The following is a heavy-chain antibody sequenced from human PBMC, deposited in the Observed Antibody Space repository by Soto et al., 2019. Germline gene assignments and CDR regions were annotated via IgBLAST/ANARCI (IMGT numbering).Heavy chain of an antibody. J-gene: IGHJ4*02. V-gene: IGHV3-49*03. D-gene: IGHD3-22*01. Sequence: PGGSLRLSCTASGFTFGDYAMSWFRQAPGKGLEWVGFIRSKAYGGTTEYAASVKGRFTISRDDSKSIAYLQMNSLKTEDTAVYYCTRDLGYYYDSSGYQPFDYWGQGTLVTVSS. CDR2: IRSKAYGGTT. CDR3: TRDLGYYYDSSGYQPFDY. CDR1: GFTFGDYA.